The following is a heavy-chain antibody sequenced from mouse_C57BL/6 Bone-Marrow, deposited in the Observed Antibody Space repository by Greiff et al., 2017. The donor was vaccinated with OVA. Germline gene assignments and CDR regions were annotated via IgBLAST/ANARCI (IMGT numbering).Heavy chain of an antibody. CDR3: ARDYYGSSSYYAMDY. CDR1: GYTFTSYW. CDR2: IDPSDSYT. J-gene: IGHJ4*01. V-gene: IGHV1-69*01. D-gene: IGHD1-1*01. Sequence: QVQLKQPGAELVMPGASVKLSCKASGYTFTSYWMHWVKQRPGQGLEWIGEIDPSDSYTNYNQKFKGKSTLTGDKSYSTAYMQLSSLTSEDSAVYYCARDYYGSSSYYAMDYWGQGTSVTVSS.